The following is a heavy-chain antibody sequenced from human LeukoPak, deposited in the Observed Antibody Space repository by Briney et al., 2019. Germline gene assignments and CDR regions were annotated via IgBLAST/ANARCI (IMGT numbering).Heavy chain of an antibody. V-gene: IGHV4-34*01. CDR3: ARGRETYSFPVDY. CDR2: INHRGST. CDR1: GGSLSNYF. J-gene: IGHJ4*02. D-gene: IGHD4-11*01. Sequence: SETLSLTCAVYGGSLSNYFWNWIRQSPGKGLEWIREINHRGSTNHNPSLKSRVSISIDTSKNQFSLRLSSVTAADTAIYYCARGRETYSFPVDYWGQGTLVTVSS.